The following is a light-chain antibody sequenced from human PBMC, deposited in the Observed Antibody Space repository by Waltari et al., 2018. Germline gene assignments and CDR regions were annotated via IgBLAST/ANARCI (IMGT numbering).Light chain of an antibody. V-gene: IGLV2-11*01. CDR2: DVS. CDR1: SSDVGGYNY. Sequence: QSALTQPRSVSGSPGQSVPIPCTGTSSDVGGYNYVSWYQQHPGKAPKLMIYDVSKRPSGVPDRFSGSKSGNTASLTISGLQAEDEADYYCCSYAGSYTFEVFGGGTKLTVL. J-gene: IGLJ2*01. CDR3: CSYAGSYTFEV.